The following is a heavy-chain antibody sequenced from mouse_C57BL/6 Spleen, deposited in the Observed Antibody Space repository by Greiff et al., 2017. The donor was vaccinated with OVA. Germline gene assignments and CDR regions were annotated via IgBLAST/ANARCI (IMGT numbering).Heavy chain of an antibody. Sequence: EVMLVESGGGLVQPGGSLSLSCAASGFTFTAYYMSWVRQPPGTALEWLGFIRNKANGYTTEYSASVKGRFTISRDNSQSILYLQMNALRAEDSATYYCARENYYGSSYGAMDYWGQGTSVTVSS. CDR3: ARENYYGSSYGAMDY. CDR1: GFTFTAYY. V-gene: IGHV7-3*01. J-gene: IGHJ4*01. D-gene: IGHD1-1*01. CDR2: IRNKANGYTT.